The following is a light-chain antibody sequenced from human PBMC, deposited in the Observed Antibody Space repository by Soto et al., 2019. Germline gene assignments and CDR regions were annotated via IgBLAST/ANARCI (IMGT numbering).Light chain of an antibody. CDR2: EIF. CDR3: SSYTTNNAHV. CDR1: TNDIGAFDY. J-gene: IGLJ2*01. Sequence: QSALTQPASVSASPGQSISISCTGTTNDIGAFDYVSWYQQHPGKAPKLIIYEIFNRPSGVSHRFSGSKSGNSASLTISGLQAEDEADYYCSSYTTNNAHVFGGGTKLTVL. V-gene: IGLV2-14*01.